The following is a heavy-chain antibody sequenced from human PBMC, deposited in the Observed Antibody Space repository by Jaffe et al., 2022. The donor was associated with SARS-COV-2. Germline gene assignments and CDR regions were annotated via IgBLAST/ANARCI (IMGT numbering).Heavy chain of an antibody. D-gene: IGHD2-15*01. V-gene: IGHV1-69*01. CDR3: ARGRRDCSGGSCYLGGYYYYYMDV. Sequence: QVQLVQSGAEVKKPGSSVKVSCKASGGTFSSYAISWVRQAPGQGLEWMGGIIPIFGTANYAQKFQGRVTITADESTSTAYMELSSLRSEDTAVYYCARGRRDCSGGSCYLGGYYYYYMDVWGKGTTVTVSS. J-gene: IGHJ6*03. CDR1: GGTFSSYA. CDR2: IIPIFGTA.